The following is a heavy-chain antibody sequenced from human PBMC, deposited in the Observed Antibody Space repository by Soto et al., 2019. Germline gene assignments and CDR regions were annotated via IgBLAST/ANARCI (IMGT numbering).Heavy chain of an antibody. Sequence: SVKVYCKGSGYTFTIYGISWVRMAPGQGLEWMGWISAYNGNTNYAQKLQGRVTMTTDTSTSTAYMELRSLRSDDTAVYYCARDPGEAHLFDPWGQGTLVTVSS. CDR2: ISAYNGNT. CDR1: GYTFTIYG. V-gene: IGHV1-18*01. CDR3: ARDPGEAHLFDP. J-gene: IGHJ5*02. D-gene: IGHD2-21*01.